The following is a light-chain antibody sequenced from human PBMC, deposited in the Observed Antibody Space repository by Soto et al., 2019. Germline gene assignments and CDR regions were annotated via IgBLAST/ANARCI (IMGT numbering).Light chain of an antibody. CDR3: QSYDSILSVHWV. Sequence: QPVLTQPPSVSGAPGQRVTISCTGSSSNIGAGYDVHWYQQLPGTAPKLLIYGDNNRPSGVPDRFSGSKSGTSASLAITGLQAEDEADYYCQSYDSILSVHWVFGGGTKLTVL. V-gene: IGLV1-40*01. CDR1: SSNIGAGYD. CDR2: GDN. J-gene: IGLJ3*02.